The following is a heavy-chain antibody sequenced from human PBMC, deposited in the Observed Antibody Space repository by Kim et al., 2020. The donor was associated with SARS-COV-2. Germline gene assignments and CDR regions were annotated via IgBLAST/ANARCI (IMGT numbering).Heavy chain of an antibody. D-gene: IGHD3-16*02. CDR3: TGDDYLWGTFRP. CDR2: VKSKTDGGTT. V-gene: IGHV3-15*01. J-gene: IGHJ4*02. Sequence: GGSLRLSCAASGFIFKNAWMSWVRQAPGKGPEWVGRVKSKTDGGTTDYADPVKGRFTISRDDSKNTLFLQMHNLKTEDTAVYFCTGDDYLWGTFRPWGQGTLVTVSS. CDR1: GFIFKNAW.